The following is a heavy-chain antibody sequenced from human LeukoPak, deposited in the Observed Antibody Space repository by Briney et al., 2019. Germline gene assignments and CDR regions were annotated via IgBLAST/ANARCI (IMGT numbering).Heavy chain of an antibody. CDR3: AKGGSSSLDYYYGMDV. J-gene: IGHJ6*02. D-gene: IGHD6-6*01. CDR1: GVTFSSYA. Sequence: GGSLRLSCEASGVTFSSYAMSWVRQAPGKGLEWVSAISGSGGSTYYADSVKGRFTISRDNSKNTLYLHMNSLRAEDTAVYYCAKGGSSSLDYYYGMDVWGQGTTVTVSS. CDR2: ISGSGGST. V-gene: IGHV3-23*01.